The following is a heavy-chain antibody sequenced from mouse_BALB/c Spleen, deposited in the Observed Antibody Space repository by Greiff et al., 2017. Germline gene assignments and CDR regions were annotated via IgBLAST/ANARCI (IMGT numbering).Heavy chain of an antibody. V-gene: IGHV3-6*02. D-gene: IGHD2-14*01. CDR2: ISYDGSN. CDR1: GYSITSGYY. J-gene: IGHJ4*01. CDR3: AHRAMDY. Sequence: EVQLQQSGPGLVKPSQSLSLTCSVTGYSITSGYYWNWIRQFPGNKLEWMGYISYDGSNNYNPSLKNRISITRDTSKNQFFLKLNSVTTEDTATYYCAHRAMDYWGQGTSVTVSS.